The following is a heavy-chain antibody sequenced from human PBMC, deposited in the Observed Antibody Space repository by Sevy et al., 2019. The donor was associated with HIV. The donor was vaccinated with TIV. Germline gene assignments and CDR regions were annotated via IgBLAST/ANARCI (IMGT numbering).Heavy chain of an antibody. CDR1: GFTFSSYW. CDR2: IKQDGSEK. CDR3: ASQYSSSSNY. D-gene: IGHD6-6*01. V-gene: IGHV3-7*03. J-gene: IGHJ4*02. Sequence: GGSLRLSCAASGFTFSSYWMGWVRQAPGKGLEWVANIKQDGSEKYYVDSVKGRLTISRDNTKNSLYLQMNSLRAEDTAVYYCASQYSSSSNYWGQGTLVTVSS.